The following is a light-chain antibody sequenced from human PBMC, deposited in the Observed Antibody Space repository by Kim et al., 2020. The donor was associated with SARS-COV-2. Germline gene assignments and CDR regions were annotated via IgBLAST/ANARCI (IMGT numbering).Light chain of an antibody. CDR3: CSYAGSSNLV. V-gene: IGLV2-8*01. CDR2: EVN. J-gene: IGLJ2*01. Sequence: GQSVTIYCTGTSSDVGGYNYVSGYRQHPGNVPKLIIFEVNKRPSGVPDRFSGSKSGNTASLTDSGLQAEDEADYYCCSYAGSSNLVFGGGTQLTVL. CDR1: SSDVGGYNY.